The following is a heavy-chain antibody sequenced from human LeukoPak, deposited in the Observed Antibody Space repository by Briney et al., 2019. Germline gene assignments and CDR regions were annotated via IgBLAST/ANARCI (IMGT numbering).Heavy chain of an antibody. CDR3: ATLGYISGWSPDY. V-gene: IGHV3-11*01. J-gene: IGHJ4*02. CDR2: ISNSGTTI. Sequence: GGSLRLSRAASGFTFSDYYMSWIRQAPGKGLEWVSYISNSGTTINYADSVKGRFTISRDNAKNSLYLQMNSLSAEDTAAYYCATLGYISGWSPDYWGQGTLVTVSS. CDR1: GFTFSDYY. D-gene: IGHD6-19*01.